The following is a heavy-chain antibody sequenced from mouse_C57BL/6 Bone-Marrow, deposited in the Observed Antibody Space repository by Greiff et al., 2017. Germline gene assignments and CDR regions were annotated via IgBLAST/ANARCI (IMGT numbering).Heavy chain of an antibody. CDR3: ARETGFPTMDY. CDR2: ISDGGSYT. Sequence: EVKVEESGGGLVKPGGSLKLSCAASGFTFSSYAMSWVRQTPEKRLEWVATISDGGSYTYYPDNVKGRFTISRDNAKNNLYLQMSHLKSEDTAMYYCARETGFPTMDYWGQGTSVTVSS. V-gene: IGHV5-4*01. CDR1: GFTFSSYA. D-gene: IGHD4-1*01. J-gene: IGHJ4*01.